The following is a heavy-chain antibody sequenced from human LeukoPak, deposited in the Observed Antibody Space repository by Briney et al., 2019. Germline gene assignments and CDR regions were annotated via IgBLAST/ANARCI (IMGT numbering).Heavy chain of an antibody. CDR3: ARTPPWFTEYYYGSGGVDY. J-gene: IGHJ4*02. CDR2: ISSSGSTI. CDR1: GFTFSSYE. Sequence: GGSLRLSCAASGFTFSSYEMNWARQAPGKGLEWVSYISSSGSTIYYADSVKGRFTISRDNAKNSLYLQMNSLRAEDTAVYYCARTPPWFTEYYYGSGGVDYWGQGTLVTVSS. V-gene: IGHV3-48*03. D-gene: IGHD3-10*01.